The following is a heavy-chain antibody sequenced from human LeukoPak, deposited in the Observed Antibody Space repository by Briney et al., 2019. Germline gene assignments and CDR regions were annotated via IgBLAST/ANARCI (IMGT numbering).Heavy chain of an antibody. CDR1: GGTVSSYA. J-gene: IGHJ6*03. CDR3: ARGDPYCSGGSCYEPYYYYYMDV. CDR2: IIPIFGTA. Sequence: SVKVSCKASGGTVSSYAISWVRQAPGQGLEWMGGIIPIFGTANYAQKFQGRVTITTDESTSTAYMELSSLRSEDTAVYYCARGDPYCSGGSCYEPYYYYYMDVWGKGTTVTVSS. D-gene: IGHD2-15*01. V-gene: IGHV1-69*05.